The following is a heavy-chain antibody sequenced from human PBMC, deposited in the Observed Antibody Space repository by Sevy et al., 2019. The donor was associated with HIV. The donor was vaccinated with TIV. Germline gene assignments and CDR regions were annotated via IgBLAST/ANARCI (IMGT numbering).Heavy chain of an antibody. Sequence: GGSLRLSCAASGFTFSSYAMHWVRQAPGKGLEWVAVISYDGSNKYYADSVKGRFTISRDNSKNTLYLQMNSLRAEDTAVYYCASDVVGATYWSYADYWGQGTLVTVSS. D-gene: IGHD1-26*01. V-gene: IGHV3-30-3*01. J-gene: IGHJ4*02. CDR1: GFTFSSYA. CDR3: ASDVVGATYWSYADY. CDR2: ISYDGSNK.